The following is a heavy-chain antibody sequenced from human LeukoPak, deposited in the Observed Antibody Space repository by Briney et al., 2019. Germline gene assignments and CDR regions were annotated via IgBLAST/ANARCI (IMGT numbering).Heavy chain of an antibody. J-gene: IGHJ4*02. V-gene: IGHV4-30-2*01. D-gene: IGHD2-2*01. Sequence: SQTLSLTCAVSGGSISSGGYSLSWIRQPPGKGLEWIVYIYHSGSTYYNPSLKSRVTISVDRSKNQLSLKLSSVTAADTAVYYCARGGYCSSTSCYSLDYWGQGTLVTVSS. CDR2: IYHSGST. CDR3: ARGGYCSSTSCYSLDY. CDR1: GGSISSGGYS.